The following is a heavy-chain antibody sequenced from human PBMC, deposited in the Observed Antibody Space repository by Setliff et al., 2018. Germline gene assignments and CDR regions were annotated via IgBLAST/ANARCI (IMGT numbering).Heavy chain of an antibody. CDR3: ARESRFGYNGYDCAFDY. CDR1: GGSISDNNYY. V-gene: IGHV4-39*02. D-gene: IGHD5-12*01. Sequence: SETLSLTCTVSGGSISDNNYYWGWIRQSPGKELEWIGGISHSANKYYNPSFRTGVTISVDMSKNQFFLNLDSVTAADTALYYCARESRFGYNGYDCAFDYWGQGMLVTVSS. J-gene: IGHJ4*02. CDR2: ISHSANK.